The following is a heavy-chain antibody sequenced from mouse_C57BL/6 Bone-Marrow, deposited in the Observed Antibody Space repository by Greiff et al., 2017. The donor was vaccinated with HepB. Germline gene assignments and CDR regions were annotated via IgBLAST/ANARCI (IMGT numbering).Heavy chain of an antibody. J-gene: IGHJ4*01. CDR1: GYTFTSYW. V-gene: IGHV1-72*01. Sequence: QVQLQQPGAELVKPGASVKLSCKASGYTFTSYWMHWVKQRPGLGLEWIGRIDPNSGGTKYNEKFKSKATLTVDKPSSTAYMQLSSLTSEDSAVYYCARPIPIYYDYGYYAMDYWGQGTSVTVSS. D-gene: IGHD2-4*01. CDR2: IDPNSGGT. CDR3: ARPIPIYYDYGYYAMDY.